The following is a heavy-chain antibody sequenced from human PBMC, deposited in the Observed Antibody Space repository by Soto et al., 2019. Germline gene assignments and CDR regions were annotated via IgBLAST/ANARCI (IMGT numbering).Heavy chain of an antibody. CDR1: GFTFSSYG. D-gene: IGHD6-13*01. CDR3: AKDRSSSWTFDY. Sequence: QVQLVESGGGVVQPGRSLRLSCAASGFTFSSYGMHWVRQAPGKGLEWVALMSYDGSKKCYADSVKGRFAISRDNSKNTLYLQMNSLRTEDTAVYYCAKDRSSSWTFDYWGQGTLVTVSS. CDR2: MSYDGSKK. V-gene: IGHV3-30*18. J-gene: IGHJ4*02.